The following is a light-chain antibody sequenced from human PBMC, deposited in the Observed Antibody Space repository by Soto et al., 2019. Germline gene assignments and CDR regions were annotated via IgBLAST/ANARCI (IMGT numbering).Light chain of an antibody. J-gene: IGLJ3*02. CDR1: SSNIGSHF. CDR2: SDG. Sequence: QSVLTQPPSASGTPGQSLTISCSGSSSNIGSHFVYWYQHRPGTAPKLLIFSDGQRPSGVPARFFGAKSGTSASLAITGLRSEDEADYYCAVWDQSLTGWVFXGGTKVTVL. CDR3: AVWDQSLTGWV. V-gene: IGLV1-47*02.